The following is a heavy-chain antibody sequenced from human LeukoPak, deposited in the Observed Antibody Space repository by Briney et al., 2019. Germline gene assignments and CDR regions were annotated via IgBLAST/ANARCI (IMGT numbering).Heavy chain of an antibody. CDR2: INHSGGT. V-gene: IGHV4-34*01. CDR3: ARDRYSYGLFDY. D-gene: IGHD5-18*01. CDR1: GGSFSGYY. Sequence: SETLSLTCAVYGGSFSGYYWSWIRQPPGKGLEWIGEINHSGGTNYNPSLKSRVTISVDTSKNQFSLKLSSVTAADTAVYYCARDRYSYGLFDYWGQGTLVTVSS. J-gene: IGHJ4*02.